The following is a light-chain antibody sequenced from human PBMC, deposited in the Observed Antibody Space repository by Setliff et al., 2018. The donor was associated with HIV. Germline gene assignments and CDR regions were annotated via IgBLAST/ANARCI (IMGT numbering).Light chain of an antibody. CDR1: SSDVGGYNY. CDR3: SSYAITNTLP. Sequence: HSALTQPASVSGSPGQSITTACTGTSSDVGGYNYVSRYQQHPGKAPKRIIYEVRNRPSGVSNRFSGSKSGNTASLTISGLQAEDEADYYCSSYAITNTLPFGTGTKVTVL. J-gene: IGLJ1*01. V-gene: IGLV2-14*01. CDR2: EVR.